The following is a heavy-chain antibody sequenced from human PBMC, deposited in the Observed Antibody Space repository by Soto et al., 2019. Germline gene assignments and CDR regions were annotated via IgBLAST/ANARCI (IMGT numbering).Heavy chain of an antibody. J-gene: IGHJ4*02. CDR2: INAGNGNT. D-gene: IGHD3-16*02. Sequence: QVQLVQSGAEVKKPGASVKVSCKASGYTFTSYAMHWVRQAPGQRLEWMGWINAGNGNTKYSQKFQGRVTLTRDTSGSTDYLERSSLRSEDTAVYYCARGTGGYDYIWGGYRWGGLDYWGQGTLVTVSS. V-gene: IGHV1-3*01. CDR3: ARGTGGYDYIWGGYRWGGLDY. CDR1: GYTFTSYA.